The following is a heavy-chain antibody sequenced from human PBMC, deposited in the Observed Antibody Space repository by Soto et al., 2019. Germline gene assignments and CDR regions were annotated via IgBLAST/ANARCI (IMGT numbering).Heavy chain of an antibody. CDR2: ISYDGSNK. D-gene: IGHD2-2*01. CDR1: GFTFSSYG. V-gene: IGHV3-30*18. J-gene: IGHJ4*02. CDR3: AKEYIIVVVPAAYYFDY. Sequence: GGSLRLSCAASGFTFSSYGMHWVRQAPGKGLEWVAVISYDGSNKYYADSVKGRFTISRDNSKNTLYLQMNSLRAEDTAVYYCAKEYIIVVVPAAYYFDYWGQGTLVTVSS.